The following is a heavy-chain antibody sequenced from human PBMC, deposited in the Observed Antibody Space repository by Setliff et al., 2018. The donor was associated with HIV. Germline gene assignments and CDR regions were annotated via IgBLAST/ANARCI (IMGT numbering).Heavy chain of an antibody. CDR2: INHSGST. CDR3: ARATVTVDFYYYGLDV. Sequence: SETLSLTCAVYGGSFSDYYWSWIRQPPGKGLEWIGEINHSGSTNYNPSLKSRVTISVDTSKNQFSLKLSSVTAADTAVYYCARATVTVDFYYYGLDVWGQGTTVTVSS. V-gene: IGHV4-34*01. CDR1: GGSFSDYY. J-gene: IGHJ6*02. D-gene: IGHD4-17*01.